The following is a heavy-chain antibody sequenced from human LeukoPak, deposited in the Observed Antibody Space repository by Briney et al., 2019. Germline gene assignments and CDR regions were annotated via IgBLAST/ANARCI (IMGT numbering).Heavy chain of an antibody. CDR2: IYYRVTS. D-gene: IGHD3-16*02. J-gene: IGHJ4*02. V-gene: IGHV4-59*01. Sequence: SETLSLTCTVSGDSISTYYWSWIRQPPGKGLEWIGYIYYRVTSDYNPSLKSRATMSVDMSTRQISLKLSSVTAADTAVYYCARGGDYIWGTYRPFDYWGQGTLVTVSS. CDR1: GDSISTYY. CDR3: ARGGDYIWGTYRPFDY.